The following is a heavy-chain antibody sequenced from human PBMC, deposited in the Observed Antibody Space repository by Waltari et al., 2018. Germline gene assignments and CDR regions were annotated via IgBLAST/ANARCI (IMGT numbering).Heavy chain of an antibody. J-gene: IGHJ3*02. CDR2: SSGSSGST. Sequence: EVQLLESGGGLVQPGGSLRLSCAASGFTFSSYAMSWVRQAPGKGVGWVSASSGSSGSTYDADSVKGLFTISRDNSKNTLYLQMNSLRAEDTAVYYWAKGSDYGFSDIWGQGTMVTVSS. CDR3: AKGSDYGFSDI. D-gene: IGHD3-10*01. V-gene: IGHV3-23*01. CDR1: GFTFSSYA.